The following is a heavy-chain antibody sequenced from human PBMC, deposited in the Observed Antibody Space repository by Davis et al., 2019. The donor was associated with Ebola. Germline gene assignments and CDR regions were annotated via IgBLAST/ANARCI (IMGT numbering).Heavy chain of an antibody. V-gene: IGHV4-59*01. CDR3: ARANTGMVPPEIDS. CDR1: GGSISSYY. J-gene: IGHJ4*02. D-gene: IGHD5-18*01. Sequence: GSLRLSCTVSGGSISSYYWSWIRQAPGKGLEWIGDIFYNGITNYNPSLKSRLTISLDTSTNQFSLKLRSVTAADTAMYYCARANTGMVPPEIDSWGQGTKVTVS. CDR2: IFYNGIT.